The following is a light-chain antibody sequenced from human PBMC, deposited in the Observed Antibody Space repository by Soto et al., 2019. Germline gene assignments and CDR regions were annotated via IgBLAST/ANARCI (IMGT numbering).Light chain of an antibody. CDR3: QQYDNWPT. J-gene: IGKJ1*01. CDR1: QTVSSS. V-gene: IGKV3-15*01. CDR2: GAS. Sequence: EIVMTQSPATLSVSPGERATLSCRASQTVSSSSLTWCQQKPGQAPRLLIYGASTRATGIPARFSGSGSGTEFTLTMSSLQSEDFAVYYCQQYDNWPTFGQGTKVDIK.